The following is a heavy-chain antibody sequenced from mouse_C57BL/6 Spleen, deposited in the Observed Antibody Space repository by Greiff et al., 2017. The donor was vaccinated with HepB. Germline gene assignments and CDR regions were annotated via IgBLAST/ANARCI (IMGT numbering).Heavy chain of an antibody. Sequence: EVQLQQPGAELVRPGASVKLSCTASGFNIKDDYMPWVKQRPEQGLEWIGWIDPENGDTEYASKFQGKATITADTSSNTAYLQLSSLTSEDTAVYYCTASGTGTDYWGQGTTLTVSS. J-gene: IGHJ2*01. D-gene: IGHD4-1*01. CDR3: TASGTGTDY. V-gene: IGHV14-4*01. CDR2: IDPENGDT. CDR1: GFNIKDDY.